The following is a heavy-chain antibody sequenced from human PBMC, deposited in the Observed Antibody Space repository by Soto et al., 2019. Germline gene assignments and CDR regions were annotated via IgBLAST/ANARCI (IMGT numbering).Heavy chain of an antibody. Sequence: QVQLVQSGAEVKKPGSSVKVSCKASGGTFSSYTISWVRQAPGQGLEWMGRIIPILGIANYAQKFQGRVTITADKSTSTADMELSSLRSEDTAVYYCARDGPVDTAMVAWFDPWGQGTLVTVSS. D-gene: IGHD5-18*01. CDR1: GGTFSSYT. CDR3: ARDGPVDTAMVAWFDP. V-gene: IGHV1-69*08. J-gene: IGHJ5*02. CDR2: IIPILGIA.